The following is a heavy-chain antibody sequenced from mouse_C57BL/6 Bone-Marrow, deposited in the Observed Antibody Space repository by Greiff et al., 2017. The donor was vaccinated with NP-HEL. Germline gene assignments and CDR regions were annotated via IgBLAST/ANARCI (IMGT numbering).Heavy chain of an antibody. Sequence: EVHLVESGGGLVQPGGSLSLSCAASGFTFTDYYMSWVRQPPGKALEWLGFIRNKANGYTTEYSASVKGRLTISRDNSQSILYLQMNALRAEDSATYYGARYWWYFDVWGTGTTVTVSS. CDR1: GFTFTDYY. J-gene: IGHJ1*03. V-gene: IGHV7-3*01. CDR3: ARYWWYFDV. CDR2: IRNKANGYTT.